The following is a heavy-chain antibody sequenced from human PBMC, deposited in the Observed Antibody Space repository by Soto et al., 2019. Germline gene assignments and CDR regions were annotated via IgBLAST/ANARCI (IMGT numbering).Heavy chain of an antibody. CDR3: AADRKGGRITMVRGPKGFDP. CDR2: IVVGSGNT. J-gene: IGHJ5*02. D-gene: IGHD3-10*01. Sequence: SVKVSCKASGFTFTSSAVQWVRQTRGQRLEWIGWIVVGSGNTNYAQKFQERVTITRDMSTSTAYMELSSLRSEDTAVYYCAADRKGGRITMVRGPKGFDPWGQGTLVTVSS. CDR1: GFTFTSSA. V-gene: IGHV1-58*01.